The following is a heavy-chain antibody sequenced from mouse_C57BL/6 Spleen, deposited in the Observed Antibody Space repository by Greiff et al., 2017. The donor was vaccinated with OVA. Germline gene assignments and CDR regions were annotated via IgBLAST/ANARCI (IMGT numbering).Heavy chain of an antibody. CDR3: ARGDAFDY. CDR2: FHPYNDDT. Sequence: VKLMESGAELVKPGASVKMSCKASGYTFTTYPIEWMKQNHGQSLEWIGNFHPYNDDTKYNEKFKGKATLTVEKSSSTAYLELSRLTSDDSAVYYCARGDAFDYWGQGTTLTVSS. V-gene: IGHV1-47*01. J-gene: IGHJ2*01. CDR1: GYTFTTYP.